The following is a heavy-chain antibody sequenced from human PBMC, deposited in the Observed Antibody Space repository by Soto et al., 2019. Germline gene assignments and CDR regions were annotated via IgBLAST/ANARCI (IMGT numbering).Heavy chain of an antibody. Sequence: GGSLRLSCAASGFTFSSYSMNWVRQAPGKGLEWVSSISSSSSYIYYADSVKGRFTISRDNAKNSLYLQMNSLRAEDTAAYYCARDQYRSEQLAPFYYYYGMDVWGQGTTVTVSS. CDR3: ARDQYRSEQLAPFYYYYGMDV. D-gene: IGHD6-6*01. J-gene: IGHJ6*02. CDR2: ISSSSSYI. V-gene: IGHV3-21*01. CDR1: GFTFSSYS.